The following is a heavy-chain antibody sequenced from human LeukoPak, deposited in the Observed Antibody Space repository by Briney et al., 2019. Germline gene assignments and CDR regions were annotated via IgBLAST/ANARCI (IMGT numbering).Heavy chain of an antibody. CDR1: GGSISSGGYY. CDR2: IYYSGST. J-gene: IGHJ4*02. Sequence: PSQTLSLTCTVSGGSISSGGYYWRWIRQHPGKGLEWIGYIYYSGSTYYNPSLKSRVTISVDTSKNQFSLKLSSVTAADTAVYYCARAYSSSSPVDYWGQGTLVTVSS. CDR3: ARAYSSSSPVDY. V-gene: IGHV4-31*03. D-gene: IGHD6-6*01.